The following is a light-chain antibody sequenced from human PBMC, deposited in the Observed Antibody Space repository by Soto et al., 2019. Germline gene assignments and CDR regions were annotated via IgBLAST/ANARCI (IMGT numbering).Light chain of an antibody. Sequence: AIRMTQSPSSLSASTGDRVTITCRASQGISSYLAWYQQKPGKAPKLLIYAASTLQSGVPSRFSGSGSGTDFTLTISCLQSEYFATYYCQQYYSYPPYTFGQGTKLEIK. CDR3: QQYYSYPPYT. CDR1: QGISSY. J-gene: IGKJ2*01. V-gene: IGKV1-8*01. CDR2: AAS.